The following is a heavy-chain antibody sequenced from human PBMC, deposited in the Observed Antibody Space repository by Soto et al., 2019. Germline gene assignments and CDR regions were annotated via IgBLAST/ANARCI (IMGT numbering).Heavy chain of an antibody. CDR1: GFTFSSYA. Sequence: EVQLLESGGGLVQPGGSLRLSCAASGFTFSSYAMSWVRQAPGKGLEWVSEISGSGGSTYYADSVKARFTISRDNTKNTLYLQMHSLGAEDRAVYYCARYDFWSGYSPVYYYGMDVWGQGTTVTVSS. D-gene: IGHD3-3*01. CDR3: ARYDFWSGYSPVYYYGMDV. CDR2: ISGSGGST. V-gene: IGHV3-23*01. J-gene: IGHJ6*02.